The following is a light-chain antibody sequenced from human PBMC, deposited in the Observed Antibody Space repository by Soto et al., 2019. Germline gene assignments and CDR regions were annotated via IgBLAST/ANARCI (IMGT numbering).Light chain of an antibody. Sequence: IVLTQSPATLSLSPGERAALSCRASQSVSTSLAWYQHKPGQAPRLFIYDASNRAPGIPARFSGSGSGTDFTLTSSSLEPDDFAVYYCQVRDIWPSFGQGTKVEIK. J-gene: IGKJ1*01. CDR1: QSVSTS. CDR3: QVRDIWPS. V-gene: IGKV3-11*01. CDR2: DAS.